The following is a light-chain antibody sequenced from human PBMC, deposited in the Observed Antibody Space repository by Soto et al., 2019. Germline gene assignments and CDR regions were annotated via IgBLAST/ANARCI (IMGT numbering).Light chain of an antibody. V-gene: IGLV6-57*03. J-gene: IGLJ2*01. CDR1: SGSIASNY. CDR2: EDN. Sequence: FMLTQPHSVSESPGQTVTISCTRSSGSIASNYVQWYQQRPGSAPPTVIYEDNKRPSGAPDRFSGSSDTSSNSSSITISGLKTADEADYYCQSYDSSNLVFGGGTQLTVL. CDR3: QSYDSSNLV.